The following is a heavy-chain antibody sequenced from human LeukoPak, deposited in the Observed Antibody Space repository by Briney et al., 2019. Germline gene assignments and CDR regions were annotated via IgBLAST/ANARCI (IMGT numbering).Heavy chain of an antibody. J-gene: IGHJ4*02. Sequence: SETLSLTCAVYGGSFSGYCWSWIRQPPGKGLEWIGEINHSGSTNYNPSLKSRVTISVDTSKNQFSLKLSSVTAADTAVYYCARVRGVSGPWGQGTLVTVSS. CDR3: ARVRGVSGP. D-gene: IGHD3-10*01. V-gene: IGHV4-34*01. CDR2: INHSGST. CDR1: GGSFSGYC.